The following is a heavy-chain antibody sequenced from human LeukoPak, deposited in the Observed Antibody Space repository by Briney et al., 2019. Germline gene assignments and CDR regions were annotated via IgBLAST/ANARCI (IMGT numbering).Heavy chain of an antibody. CDR1: GFNFNNYN. D-gene: IGHD6-13*01. CDR2: ITLSSSSI. Sequence: GGSLRLSCAASGFNFNNYNMNWVRQAPGKGLEWVSYITLSSSSIYYADSVKGRFTISRDNAKNSLYLQMDSLRAEDTAVYYCAREPTYSSSWYTSCDYWGQGTLVTVSS. V-gene: IGHV3-48*01. J-gene: IGHJ4*02. CDR3: AREPTYSSSWYTSCDY.